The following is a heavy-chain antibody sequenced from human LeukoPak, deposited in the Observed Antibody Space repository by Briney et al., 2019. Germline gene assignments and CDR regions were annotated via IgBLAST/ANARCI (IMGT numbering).Heavy chain of an antibody. D-gene: IGHD2-21*01. J-gene: IGHJ5*02. CDR3: ARHVGVGGFDP. V-gene: IGHV4-59*08. CDR2: IYYSGST. CDR1: GGSIRSYY. Sequence: SETLSLTCTVSGGSIRSYYWSWIRQPPGKGLEWIGYIYYSGSTNYNPSLKSRVTISVDTSKNQFSLKLSSVTAADTAVYYCARHVGVGGFDPWGQGTLVTVSS.